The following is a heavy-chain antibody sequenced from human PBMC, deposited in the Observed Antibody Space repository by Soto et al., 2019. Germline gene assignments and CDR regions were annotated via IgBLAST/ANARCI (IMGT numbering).Heavy chain of an antibody. CDR2: INAHSGGT. J-gene: IGHJ5*02. CDR1: GFSFTGYY. CDR3: AKDLTRQLAYLLDP. Sequence: QVQLVQSGAAVKKPGASVKVSCKASGFSFTGYYIHWLRQAPGQGLEWMGWINAHSGGTEYAQKFQGRVTLTRDTSIATAYLTLTSLTSDDTALYYCAKDLTRQLAYLLDPCGQGTQVTVSS. D-gene: IGHD6-6*01. V-gene: IGHV1-2*02.